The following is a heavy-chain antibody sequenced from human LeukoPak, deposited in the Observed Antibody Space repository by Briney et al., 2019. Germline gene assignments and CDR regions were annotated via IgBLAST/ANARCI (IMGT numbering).Heavy chain of an antibody. CDR3: ARQQYYDFWSGDAFDI. CDR2: IYYSGST. Sequence: SETLSLTCTVSGGSISSYYWSWIRQPPGKGLEWIGYIYYSGSTNYNPSLKSRVTISVDTSKNQFSLKLSSVTTADTAVYYCARQQYYDFWSGDAFDIWGQGTMVTVSS. V-gene: IGHV4-59*08. J-gene: IGHJ3*02. D-gene: IGHD3-3*01. CDR1: GGSISSYY.